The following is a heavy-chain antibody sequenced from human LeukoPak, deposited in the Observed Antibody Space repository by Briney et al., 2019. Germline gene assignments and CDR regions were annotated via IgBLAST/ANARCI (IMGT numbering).Heavy chain of an antibody. D-gene: IGHD6-13*01. CDR2: ISGSGGST. J-gene: IGHJ4*02. Sequence: GGSLRLSCATSGFAFSSYGMHWVRQAPGKGLEWVSAISGSGGSTYYADSVKGRFTISRDNSKNTLYLQMNSLRVEDTAVYYCAKAPYSSSWNFDYWGQGTLVTVSS. CDR3: AKAPYSSSWNFDY. V-gene: IGHV3-23*01. CDR1: GFAFSSYG.